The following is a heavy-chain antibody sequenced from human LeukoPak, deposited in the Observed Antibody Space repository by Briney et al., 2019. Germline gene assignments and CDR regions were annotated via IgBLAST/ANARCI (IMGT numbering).Heavy chain of an antibody. V-gene: IGHV1-18*01. CDR2: ISVYNGNT. D-gene: IGHD2-2*02. CDR3: ARTCSSSSCYMVH. Sequence: ASVKVSCNASGDIFSSYSVSWVRQAPGQGLEWMGWISVYNGNTNYAQNLQGRVTLTTDTSTSTAYMELRSLRSDDTALYYCARTCSSSSCYMVHWGQGTLVTVSS. CDR1: GDIFSSYS. J-gene: IGHJ4*02.